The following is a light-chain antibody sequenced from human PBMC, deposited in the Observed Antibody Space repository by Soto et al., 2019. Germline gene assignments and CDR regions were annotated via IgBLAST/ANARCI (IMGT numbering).Light chain of an antibody. J-gene: IGKJ1*01. V-gene: IGKV1-39*01. Sequence: DIQMTQSPSTLSASVGDRVTITCQASQNINNYLNWYQQKPGRAPKLLIYDASNLEAGVPSRFRGSGSGTDFTLTISRLQREDFATYYCQQSYSSLWTFGQGTKVDIK. CDR1: QNINNY. CDR3: QQSYSSLWT. CDR2: DAS.